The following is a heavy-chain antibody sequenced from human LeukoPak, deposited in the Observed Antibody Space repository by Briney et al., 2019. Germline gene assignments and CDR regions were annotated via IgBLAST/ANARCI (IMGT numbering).Heavy chain of an antibody. J-gene: IGHJ4*02. CDR1: GFTFNTYG. V-gene: IGHV3-30*03. CDR3: ARDRDLDY. Sequence: PGRSLRLSCAASGFTFNTYGMHWVRQAPGKGLEWVAVISYDGNNKYYADSVKGRFTISRDNSKNTVHLQMNSLRAEDTAVYYCARDRDLDYWGQGTLVTVSS. CDR2: ISYDGNNK.